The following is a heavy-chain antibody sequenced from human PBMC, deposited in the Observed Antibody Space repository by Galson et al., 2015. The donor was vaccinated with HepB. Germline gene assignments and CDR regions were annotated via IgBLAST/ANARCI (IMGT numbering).Heavy chain of an antibody. CDR2: TYCRSKWYN. Sequence: CAISGDSVSSNSAAWNWIRQSPSRGLEWLGRTYCRSKWYNDYAVSVKSRITINPDTSKNQFSLQLNSVTPDDTAVYYRAREWFGEFSWLGSWGQGTLVTVSS. D-gene: IGHD3-10*01. CDR1: GDSVSSNSAA. J-gene: IGHJ4*02. CDR3: AREWFGEFSWLGS. V-gene: IGHV6-1*01.